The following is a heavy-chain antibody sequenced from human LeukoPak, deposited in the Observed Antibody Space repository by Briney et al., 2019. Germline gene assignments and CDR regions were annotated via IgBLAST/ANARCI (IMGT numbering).Heavy chain of an antibody. D-gene: IGHD2-2*01. V-gene: IGHV3-23*01. Sequence: PGGSLRLSCAASGFTFSSYAMSWVRQAPGKGLEWVSSISVSGGTYYADSVKGRLTISRDNSKNTLYLQMHSLRAEDTAVYYCASGVPAAIYWGRGTLVTVSS. CDR2: ISVSGGT. CDR1: GFTFSSYA. CDR3: ASGVPAAIY. J-gene: IGHJ4*02.